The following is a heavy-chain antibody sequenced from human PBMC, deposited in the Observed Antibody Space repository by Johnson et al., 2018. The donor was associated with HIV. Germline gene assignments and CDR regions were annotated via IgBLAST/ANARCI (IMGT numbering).Heavy chain of an antibody. D-gene: IGHD6-6*01. V-gene: IGHV3-66*01. J-gene: IGHJ3*02. CDR2: IYSGGST. CDR1: GFTVSSNY. CDR3: ARDRGIAARPFRYAFDI. Sequence: EVQLVESGGGLVQPGGSLRLSCAASGFTVSSNYMSWVRQAPGKGLEWVSVIYSGGSTYYADSVKGRFTISRDNSKNTLYLQMNSLRAEETAVYYCARDRGIAARPFRYAFDIWGQGTMVTVSS.